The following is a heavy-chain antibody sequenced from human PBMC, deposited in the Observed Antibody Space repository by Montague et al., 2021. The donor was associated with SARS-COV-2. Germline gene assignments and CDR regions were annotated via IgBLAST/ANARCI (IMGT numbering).Heavy chain of an antibody. J-gene: IGHJ3*02. CDR1: GGSVNSGSYS. V-gene: IGHV4-39*01. CDR3: ARRPGASYYVFWSGGFDI. Sequence: SETLSLTCTVSGGSVNSGSYSWDWIRQPPGKGLEWIGSIHYSGSTSYNPSLKSRVTISIDTSKNYFSLRVNSVTAADSAVYFCARRPGASYYVFWSGGFDIWGQGTMVTVS. CDR2: IHYSGST. D-gene: IGHD3-3*01.